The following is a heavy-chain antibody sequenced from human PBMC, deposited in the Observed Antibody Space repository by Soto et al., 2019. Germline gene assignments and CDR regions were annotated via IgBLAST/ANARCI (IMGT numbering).Heavy chain of an antibody. CDR3: ARDPSSNYYDSSGYPKLYYYGMDV. V-gene: IGHV1-18*01. CDR1: GYTFTSYG. CDR2: ISAYNGNT. Sequence: ASVKVSCKASGYTFTSYGISWVRQAPGQGLEWMGWISAYNGNTNYAQKLQGRVTMTTDTSTSTAYMELRSLRSDDTAVYYRARDPSSNYYDSSGYPKLYYYGMDVWGQGTTVTVSS. J-gene: IGHJ6*02. D-gene: IGHD3-22*01.